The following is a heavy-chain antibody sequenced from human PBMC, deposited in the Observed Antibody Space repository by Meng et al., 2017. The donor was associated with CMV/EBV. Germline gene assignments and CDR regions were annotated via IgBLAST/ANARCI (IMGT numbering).Heavy chain of an antibody. V-gene: IGHV3-33*06. Sequence: GESLKISCAASGFTFSSYGMHWVRQAPGKGLEWVAVIWYDGSNKYYADSVKGRFTISRDNSKNTLYLQMNSLRAEDTAVYYCAKNVVPAAIGYYYDYGMDVWGQGTTVTVSS. CDR2: IWYDGSNK. CDR1: GFTFSSYG. CDR3: AKNVVPAAIGYYYDYGMDV. D-gene: IGHD2-2*01. J-gene: IGHJ6*02.